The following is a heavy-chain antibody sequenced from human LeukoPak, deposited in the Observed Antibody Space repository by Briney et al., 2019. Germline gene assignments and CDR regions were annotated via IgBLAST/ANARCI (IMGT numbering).Heavy chain of an antibody. D-gene: IGHD3-22*01. CDR3: ARSTYYYDSSGPPFDY. Sequence: SETLSLTCTVSGGSISSGGYYWSWIRQHPGKGLEWIGYIYYSGSTYYNPSLKSRVTISVDTPKNQFSLKLSSVTAADTAVYYCARSTYYYDSSGPPFDYWGQGTLVTVSS. CDR2: IYYSGST. J-gene: IGHJ4*02. CDR1: GGSISSGGYY. V-gene: IGHV4-31*03.